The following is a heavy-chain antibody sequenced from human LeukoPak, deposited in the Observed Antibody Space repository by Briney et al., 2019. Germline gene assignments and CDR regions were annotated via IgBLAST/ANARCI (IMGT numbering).Heavy chain of an antibody. Sequence: GGSLRLSCAASGFSLSSFQMNWVRQAPGKGLEWISYISDSGTTEYYADSVKGRFTISRDNAKNSLYLQMNSLTGEDTALYYYARDGTTNRYNWFDSWGQGTLVTVSS. J-gene: IGHJ5*01. CDR3: ARDGTTNRYNWFDS. CDR1: GFSLSSFQ. V-gene: IGHV3-48*03. CDR2: ISDSGTTE. D-gene: IGHD2-8*01.